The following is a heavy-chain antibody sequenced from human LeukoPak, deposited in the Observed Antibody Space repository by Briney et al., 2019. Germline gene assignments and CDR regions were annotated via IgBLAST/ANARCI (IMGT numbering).Heavy chain of an antibody. V-gene: IGHV3-43*01. D-gene: IGHD1-26*01. CDR3: ARDPYSGSYGADYYYYMDV. J-gene: IGHJ6*03. CDR2: ISWDGGST. Sequence: GGSLRLSCAASGFTFDDYTMHWVRQAPGKGLEWVSHISWDGGSTYYADSVKGRFTISRDNAKSSLYLQMNSLRAEDTAVYYCARDPYSGSYGADYYYYMDVWGKGTTVTISS. CDR1: GFTFDDYT.